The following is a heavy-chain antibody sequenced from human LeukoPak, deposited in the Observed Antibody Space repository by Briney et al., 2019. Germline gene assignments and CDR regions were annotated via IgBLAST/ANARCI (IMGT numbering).Heavy chain of an antibody. J-gene: IGHJ3*02. CDR2: ISSSSSYI. D-gene: IGHD3-10*01. CDR3: ARSDSVRGAFDI. V-gene: IGHV3-21*01. CDR1: GFTFSSYS. Sequence: PGGSLRLSCAASGFTFSSYSMNWVRQAPGKGLEWVSSISSSSSYIYYADSVKGRFTISRDNAKNSLYLQMNSLRAEDTAVYYCARSDSVRGAFDIWGQGTMVTVSS.